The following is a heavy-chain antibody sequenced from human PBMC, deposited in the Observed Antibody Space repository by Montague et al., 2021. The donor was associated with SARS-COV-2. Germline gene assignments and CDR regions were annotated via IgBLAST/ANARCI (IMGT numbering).Heavy chain of an antibody. J-gene: IGHJ4*02. D-gene: IGHD5-24*01. V-gene: IGHV4-59*13. Sequence: SKTLSLTCTVSGGSISSYYWSWIRQPPGKGLEWIGYIYYSGSTNXNPSLKSPVTISVDTSKNQFSLKLSSVTAADMAVYYCARGDVEMATIKSGGPFYHFDYWGQGTLVTVSS. CDR3: ARGDVEMATIKSGGPFYHFDY. CDR2: IYYSGST. CDR1: GGSISSYY.